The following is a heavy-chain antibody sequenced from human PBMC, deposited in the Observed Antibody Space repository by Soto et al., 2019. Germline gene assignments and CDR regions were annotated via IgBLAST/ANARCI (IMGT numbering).Heavy chain of an antibody. V-gene: IGHV1-18*01. CDR1: GYTFTSYG. Sequence: ASVKVSCKASGYTFTSYGISWVRQAPGQGLEWMGWISAYNGNTNYAQKLQGRVTMTTDTSTSTAYMELRSLRSDDTAVYYCAREGDSSSSLLPYYSSYGMDVWGQGTTVTVSS. D-gene: IGHD6-6*01. CDR3: AREGDSSSSLLPYYSSYGMDV. J-gene: IGHJ6*02. CDR2: ISAYNGNT.